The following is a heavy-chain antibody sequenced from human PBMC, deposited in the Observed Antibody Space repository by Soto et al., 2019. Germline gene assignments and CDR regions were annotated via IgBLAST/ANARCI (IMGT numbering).Heavy chain of an antibody. D-gene: IGHD4-4*01. J-gene: IGHJ6*03. Sequence: SETLSLTCTVSGCSISSGGYYWSWIRQHPGKGLEWIGYIYYSGSTYYNPSLKSRVTISVDTSKNQFSLKLSSVTAADTAVYYCARRPTVTDYYMDVWGKGTTVTVSS. CDR2: IYYSGST. CDR3: ARRPTVTDYYMDV. V-gene: IGHV4-31*03. CDR1: GCSISSGGYY.